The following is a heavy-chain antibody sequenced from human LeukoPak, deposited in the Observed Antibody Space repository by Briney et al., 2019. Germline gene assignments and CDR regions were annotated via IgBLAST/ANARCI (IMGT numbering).Heavy chain of an antibody. J-gene: IGHJ4*02. D-gene: IGHD2-15*01. Sequence: GGSLRLSCAASGFTFSSYAMSWVRQAPGKGLEWVSAISGSGGSTYYADSVKGRFTISRDNSKNTLYLQMNSLRAEDTAVYYCAKVPIHRIVVVVAPTLYYFDYWGQGTLVTVSS. CDR2: ISGSGGST. V-gene: IGHV3-23*01. CDR3: AKVPIHRIVVVVAPTLYYFDY. CDR1: GFTFSSYA.